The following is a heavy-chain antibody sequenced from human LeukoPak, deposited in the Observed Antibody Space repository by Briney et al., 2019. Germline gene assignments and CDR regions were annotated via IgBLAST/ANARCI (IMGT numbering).Heavy chain of an antibody. V-gene: IGHV3-21*04. CDR3: ARGQSVVSYYYYYYMDV. CDR2: ISSSSSYI. Sequence: GGSLRLSCAASGFTFSSYSMKWVRQAPGKGLEWVSFISSSSSYIYYRDSVKGRFTISRDNARNSLYLQMNSLRAEDTAVYYCARGQSVVSYYYYYYMDVWGKGTTVTVSS. D-gene: IGHD2-21*01. J-gene: IGHJ6*03. CDR1: GFTFSSYS.